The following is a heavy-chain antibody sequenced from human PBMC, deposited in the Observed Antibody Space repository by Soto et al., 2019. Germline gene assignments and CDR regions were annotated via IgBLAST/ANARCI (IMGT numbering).Heavy chain of an antibody. V-gene: IGHV3-21*01. D-gene: IGHD3-10*01. J-gene: IGHJ4*02. CDR2: ISSSSSYI. CDR1: GFTFSSYS. CDR3: AREERLLWFGELSYLEGFDY. Sequence: GGSLRLSCAASGFTFSSYSMNWVRQAPGKGLEWVSSISSSSSYIYYADSVKGRFTISRDNAKNSLYLQMNSLRAEDTAVYYCAREERLLWFGELSYLEGFDYWGQGTLVTVSS.